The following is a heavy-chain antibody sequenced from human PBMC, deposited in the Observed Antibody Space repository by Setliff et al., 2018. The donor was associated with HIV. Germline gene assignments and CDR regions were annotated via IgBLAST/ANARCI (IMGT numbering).Heavy chain of an antibody. V-gene: IGHV1-3*01. CDR3: ARAYPYSSSCSIGFDP. CDR2: INAGNGNT. J-gene: IGHJ5*02. D-gene: IGHD6-13*01. Sequence: ASVKVSCKASGYTFTSYTMHWVRQAPGQRLEWMGWINAGNGNTKYSQKFQGRVTITRDTSASTAYMELSSLRSEDTAVYYCARAYPYSSSCSIGFDPWGQGTLVTVSS. CDR1: GYTFTSYT.